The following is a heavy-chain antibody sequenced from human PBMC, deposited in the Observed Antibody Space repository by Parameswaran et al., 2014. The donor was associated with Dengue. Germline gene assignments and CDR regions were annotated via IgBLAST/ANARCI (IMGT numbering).Heavy chain of an antibody. J-gene: IGHJ5*02. V-gene: IGHV4-4*02. CDR3: ARKNYDFWSGSPNWFDP. Sequence: RWIRQPPGKGLEWIGEIYHSGSTNYNPSLKSRVTISVDKSKNQFSLKLSSVTAADTAVYYCARKNYDFWSGSPNWFDPWGQGTLVTVSS. D-gene: IGHD3-3*01. CDR2: IYHSGST.